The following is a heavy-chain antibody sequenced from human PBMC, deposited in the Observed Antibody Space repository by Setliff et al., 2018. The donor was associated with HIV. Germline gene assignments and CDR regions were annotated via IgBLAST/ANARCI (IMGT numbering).Heavy chain of an antibody. D-gene: IGHD3-10*01. CDR1: GFTFSTHG. CDR2: IATAGDT. Sequence: PGGSLRLSCAASGFTFSTHGMQWVRQAPGKGLEWVSGIATAGDTYYPDSVKGRFTIARENGKNSVYLQMNSLRDGDTAVYYCARGRVRGVLDYWGQGTLVTVSS. CDR3: ARGRVRGVLDY. V-gene: IGHV3-13*01. J-gene: IGHJ4*02.